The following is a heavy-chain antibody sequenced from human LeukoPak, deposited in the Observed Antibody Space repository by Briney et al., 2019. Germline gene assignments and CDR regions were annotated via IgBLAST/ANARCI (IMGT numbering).Heavy chain of an antibody. CDR1: GFTFSSYS. CDR2: TYSGST. J-gene: IGHJ4*02. Sequence: GGSLRLSCAASGFTFSSYSMNWVRQAPGKGLEWVSVTYSGSTDYADSVKGRFTISRDNSKNTLYLQMNSLRAEDTAVYYCARDQNYWGQGTLVTVSS. V-gene: IGHV3-66*03. CDR3: ARDQNY.